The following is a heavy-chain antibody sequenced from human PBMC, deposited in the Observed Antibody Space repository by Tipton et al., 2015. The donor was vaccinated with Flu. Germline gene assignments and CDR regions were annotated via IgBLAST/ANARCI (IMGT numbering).Heavy chain of an antibody. D-gene: IGHD4-11*01. CDR1: GDSISSDYH. CDR3: AGREYSNYVSDPKNWFDR. CDR2: VSRSEST. J-gene: IGHJ5*02. Sequence: TLSLTCTVSGDSISSDYHWDGIRQFPGKGLEWIGTVSRSESTIYNPSLKSRVTISIDRSKMQFSLKLRSVTTADTAVYYRAGREYSNYVSDPKNWFDRWGQGTLVTVSS. V-gene: IGHV4-38-2*02.